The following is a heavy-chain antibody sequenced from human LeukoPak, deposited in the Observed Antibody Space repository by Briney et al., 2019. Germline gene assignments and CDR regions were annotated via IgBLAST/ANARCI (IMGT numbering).Heavy chain of an antibody. CDR3: ARDPSFSVPYYYYGMDV. V-gene: IGHV3-23*01. CDR2: ISDNGTST. D-gene: IGHD1-1*01. J-gene: IGHJ6*02. CDR1: GFTLSSYA. Sequence: GGSLRLSCAASGFTLSSYAMSWVRQAPGKGLEWVSGISDNGTSTYYADSAKGRFTISRDNSKNTLYLQMNSLRAEDTAVYYCARDPSFSVPYYYYGMDVWGQGTTVTVSS.